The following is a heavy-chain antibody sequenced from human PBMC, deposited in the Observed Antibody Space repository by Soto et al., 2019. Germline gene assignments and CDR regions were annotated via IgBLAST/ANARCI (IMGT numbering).Heavy chain of an antibody. J-gene: IGHJ4*02. V-gene: IGHV4-39*02. Sequence: QLQLQESGPGLVKPSETLSLTCTVSGDSITSIGNYWAWIRQPPGKGLEWVGSIYSGGSAYYHPSLKSRLSISMDTSGNHFSLELRSVTVADTAVYYCALALGPTTGLDYWGQGTLVTVSS. CDR1: GDSITSIGNY. CDR3: ALALGPTTGLDY. D-gene: IGHD1-26*01. CDR2: IYSGGSA.